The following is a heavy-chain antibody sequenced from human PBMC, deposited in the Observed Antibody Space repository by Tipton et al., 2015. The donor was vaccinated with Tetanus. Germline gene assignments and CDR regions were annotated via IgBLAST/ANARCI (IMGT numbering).Heavy chain of an antibody. D-gene: IGHD3-3*01. CDR1: GDSVRGGDHY. CDR3: ARIHDFWSGYFDF. J-gene: IGHJ4*02. CDR2: VSSSGAT. V-gene: IGHV4-61*08. Sequence: GLVKPSETLSLTCTVSGDSVRGGDHYWSWIRQPPGKGLEWLAYVSSSGATNSDYFLKSRITVSRDTSKNQFSLRLASVTAADTAVYYCARIHDFWSGYFDFWGQGTLVTVSP.